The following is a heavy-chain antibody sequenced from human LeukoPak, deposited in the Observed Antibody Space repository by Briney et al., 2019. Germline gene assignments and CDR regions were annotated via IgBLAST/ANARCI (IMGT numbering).Heavy chain of an antibody. J-gene: IGHJ5*02. D-gene: IGHD3-22*01. Sequence: GGSLRLSCAASGFTFDDYAMHWVRQAPGKGLEWVSGISWNSGSIGYADSVKGRFTISRDNAKNSLYLQMNSLRAEDTALYYCAKDQGEGYYDSSISSWGQGTLVTVSS. CDR1: GFTFDDYA. CDR2: ISWNSGSI. V-gene: IGHV3-9*01. CDR3: AKDQGEGYYDSSISS.